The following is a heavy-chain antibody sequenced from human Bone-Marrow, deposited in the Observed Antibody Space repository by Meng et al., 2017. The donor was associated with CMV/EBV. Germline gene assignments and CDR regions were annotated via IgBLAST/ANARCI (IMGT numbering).Heavy chain of an antibody. CDR1: GYTFTSYY. V-gene: IGHV1-46*01. D-gene: IGHD2-2*02. CDR2: INPSDGST. CDR3: ASVYCSSTSCYRISH. Sequence: ASVKVSCKASGYTFTSYYMHWVRQAPGQGLEWMGIINPSDGSTSYAQKFQGRVTMTRDTSTSTVYMELSSLRSEDTALYYCASVYCSSTSCYRISHWGQGPRVTGYS. J-gene: IGHJ4*02.